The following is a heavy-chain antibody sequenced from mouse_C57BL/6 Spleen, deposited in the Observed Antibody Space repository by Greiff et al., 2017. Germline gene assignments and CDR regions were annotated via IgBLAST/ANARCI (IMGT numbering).Heavy chain of an antibody. J-gene: IGHJ3*01. CDR3: ARCYWDYEGFAY. D-gene: IGHD2-4*01. CDR2: IYPGDGDT. CDR1: GYAFSSSW. Sequence: QVQLQQSGPELVKPGASVKISCKASGYAFSSSWMNWVKQRPGKGLEWIGRIYPGDGDTNYTGQFKGKATLPADNSSSTAYMHLSSLTSEDSAVYFCARCYWDYEGFAYWGKGTLGTVPA. V-gene: IGHV1-82*01.